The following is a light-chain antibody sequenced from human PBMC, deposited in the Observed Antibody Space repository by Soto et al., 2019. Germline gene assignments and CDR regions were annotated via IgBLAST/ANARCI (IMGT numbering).Light chain of an antibody. V-gene: IGKV3-20*01. Sequence: EIVLTQSPGTLSLSPGERATLSCRASQSVSSSYLAWYQQKPGQAPRLLIYGASSRATGIPDRFSGSGSGTDFTLTISRLXPXXFAVYYCQQYGSSPXXNTFGQGTKLEIK. CDR2: GAS. CDR3: QQYGSSPXXNT. CDR1: QSVSSSY. J-gene: IGKJ2*01.